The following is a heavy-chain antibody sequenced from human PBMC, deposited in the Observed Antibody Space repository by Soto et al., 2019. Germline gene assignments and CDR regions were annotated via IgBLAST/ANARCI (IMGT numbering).Heavy chain of an antibody. J-gene: IGHJ5*02. CDR2: INHSGST. CDR1: GGSFSGYC. Sequence: SETLSLTCAVYGGSFSGYCWSWIRQPPGKGLEWIGEINHSGSTNYNPSLKSRVTISVDTSKNQFSLKLSSVTAADTAVYYCARGLHHGAMIVPWGQGTLVTVSS. V-gene: IGHV4-34*01. D-gene: IGHD3-22*01. CDR3: ARGLHHGAMIVP.